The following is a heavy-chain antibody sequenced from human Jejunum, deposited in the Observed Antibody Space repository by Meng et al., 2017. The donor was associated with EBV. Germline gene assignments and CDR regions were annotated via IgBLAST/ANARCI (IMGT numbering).Heavy chain of an antibody. CDR2: IYYSGST. D-gene: IGHD5-12*01. CDR1: GGSVNSGNVY. V-gene: IGHV4-61*01. Sequence: QLQLQESGPGLVKPPETLSLTCTVSGGSVNSGNVYWSWIRQPPGKGLEWIGYIYYSGSTNYIPSLKRRVTISLDTSKNQFSLKLSSVTAADTAVYYCAGLRYSGYDRAFDYWGQGALVTVSS. CDR3: AGLRYSGYDRAFDY. J-gene: IGHJ4*02.